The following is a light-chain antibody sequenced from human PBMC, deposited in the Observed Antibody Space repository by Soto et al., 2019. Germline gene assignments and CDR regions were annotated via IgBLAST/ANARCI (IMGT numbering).Light chain of an antibody. CDR3: QQYYSAPIT. J-gene: IGKJ5*01. CDR2: WAS. Sequence: DIVMAQSPDSLAVSLGERATVNCKSSQSVLSTSNNKNYLAWYQQKPGQPPKALIYWASTRESGVPDRFSGSGSGTDFTLTINSLQAEDVAVYYCQQYYSAPITFGQGTRLEIK. CDR1: QSVLSTSNNKNY. V-gene: IGKV4-1*01.